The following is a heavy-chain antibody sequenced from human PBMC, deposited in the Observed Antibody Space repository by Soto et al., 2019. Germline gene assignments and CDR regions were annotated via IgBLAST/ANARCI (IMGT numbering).Heavy chain of an antibody. Sequence: GASVKVACKASGYTFTSYYMHWVRQAPGQGLEWMGIINPSGGSTSYAQKFQGRVTMTRDTSTSTVYMELSSLRSEDTAVYYCAKERSGRYFDYWGQGTLVTVSS. CDR3: AKERSGRYFDY. J-gene: IGHJ4*02. D-gene: IGHD2-15*01. CDR1: GYTFTSYY. CDR2: INPSGGST. V-gene: IGHV1-46*01.